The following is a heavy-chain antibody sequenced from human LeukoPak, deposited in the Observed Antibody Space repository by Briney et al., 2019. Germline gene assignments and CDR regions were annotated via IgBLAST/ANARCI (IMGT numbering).Heavy chain of an antibody. J-gene: IGHJ3*02. CDR1: DGSIRSYT. CDR3: ARLIWFGSAFDI. CDR2: IYTSGST. Sequence: PSETLSLTCTVSDGSIRSYTWSWIRQPAGKGLEWIGRIYTSGSTEYNPSLKSRVTVSVDTSRNQFSLKLSSVTAADTAVYYCARLIWFGSAFDIWGQGTMVTVSS. D-gene: IGHD3-10*01. V-gene: IGHV4-4*07.